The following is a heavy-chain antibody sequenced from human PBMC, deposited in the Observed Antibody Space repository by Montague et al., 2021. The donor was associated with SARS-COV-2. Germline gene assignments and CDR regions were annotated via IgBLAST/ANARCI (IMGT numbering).Heavy chain of an antibody. CDR2: INQGGAP. CDR3: ARGRPVQGSFRHFDSISSGALDI. Sequence: SETLYLTCAVSRGSFSNYYWTWIRQSPGKGLEWIGEINQGGAPNYTPSLKSRVTISLDTSKKQISLQLNSVTVADTAVFFCARGRPVQGSFRHFDSISSGALDIWAQGSLVIVSS. CDR1: RGSFSNYY. J-gene: IGHJ3*02. D-gene: IGHD3-9*01. V-gene: IGHV4-34*01.